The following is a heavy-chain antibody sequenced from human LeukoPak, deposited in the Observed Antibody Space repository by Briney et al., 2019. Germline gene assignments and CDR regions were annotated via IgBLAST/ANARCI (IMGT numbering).Heavy chain of an antibody. CDR3: ARSGYDFWGGYRWNWFDP. D-gene: IGHD3-3*01. CDR2: ISSSSSYI. J-gene: IGHJ5*02. CDR1: GFTFSSYS. Sequence: KTGGSLRLSCAASGFTFSSYSMNWVRQAPGKGLEWVSSISSSSSYIYYADSVKGRFTISRDNAKNSLYLQMNSLRAEDTAVYYCARSGYDFWGGYRWNWFDPWGQGTLVTVSS. V-gene: IGHV3-21*01.